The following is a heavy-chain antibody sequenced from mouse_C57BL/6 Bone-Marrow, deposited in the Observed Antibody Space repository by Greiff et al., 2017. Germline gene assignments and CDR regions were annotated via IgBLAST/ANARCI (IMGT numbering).Heavy chain of an antibody. CDR1: GFNIKDDY. CDR3: TRSAY. V-gene: IGHV14-4*01. Sequence: VHVKQSGAELVRPGASVKLSCTASGFNIKDDYMHWVKQRPEQGLEWIGWIDPENGDTEYASKFQGKATITVDTSSNTAYLQLSSLTSEDTAVYYCTRSAYWGQGTVVTVSA. J-gene: IGHJ3*01. CDR2: IDPENGDT.